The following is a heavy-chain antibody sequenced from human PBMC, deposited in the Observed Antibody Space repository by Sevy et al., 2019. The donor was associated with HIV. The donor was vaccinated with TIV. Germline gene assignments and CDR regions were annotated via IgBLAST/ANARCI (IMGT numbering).Heavy chain of an antibody. D-gene: IGHD2-8*02. CDR1: GFTFSTYA. J-gene: IGHJ6*02. V-gene: IGHV3-23*01. Sequence: GGSLRLSCAASGFTFSTYAMSWVRQAPGKGLEWVSAITASGPSTYYADSVKGRFTISRDNSKNTLYLQMNSLRAEDTAVYYCAKVQAWSGGYYGLDVWGQGTTVTVSS. CDR3: AKVQAWSGGYYGLDV. CDR2: ITASGPST.